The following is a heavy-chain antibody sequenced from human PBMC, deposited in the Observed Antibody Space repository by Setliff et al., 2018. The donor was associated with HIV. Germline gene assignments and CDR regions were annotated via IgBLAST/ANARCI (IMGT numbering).Heavy chain of an antibody. D-gene: IGHD5-12*01. V-gene: IGHV3-48*03. CDR1: GFTFSSYE. CDR2: ISSSDNTI. J-gene: IGHJ4*02. CDR3: ARRRDGYNSAPWRNDY. Sequence: PGGSLRLSCAASGFTFSSYEMNWVRQAPGKGLEWVSYISSSDNTIHYADSVRGRFTISRDNAKNSLFLQMNSLRAEDTAVYYCARRRDGYNSAPWRNDYWGQGTLVTVSS.